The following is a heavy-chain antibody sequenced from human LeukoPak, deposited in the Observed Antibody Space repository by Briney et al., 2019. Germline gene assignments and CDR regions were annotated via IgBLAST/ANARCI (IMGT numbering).Heavy chain of an antibody. J-gene: IGHJ4*02. D-gene: IGHD3-10*01. V-gene: IGHV1-2*02. Sequence: ASVKVSCKASGYTFTGHYMHWVRQAPGQGLEWMGWIDPNSGGTNYAQNFQGRVTMTRDTSISTAYVELRRLRSDDTAVYYCVRGGVRGDMDGGHYWGQGTLVTVSS. CDR1: GYTFTGHY. CDR2: IDPNSGGT. CDR3: VRGGVRGDMDGGHY.